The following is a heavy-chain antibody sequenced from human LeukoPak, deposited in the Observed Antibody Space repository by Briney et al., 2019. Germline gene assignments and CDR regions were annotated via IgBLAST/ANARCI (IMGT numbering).Heavy chain of an antibody. Sequence: GGSLRLSCAASGFTFSTYSMNWVRQAPGKGLEWVSGISWNSGSIGYADSVKGRFTISRDNSKNTLYLQMNSLRAEDTAVYYCAKEMFMKPDAFDIWGQGTMVTVSS. CDR3: AKEMFMKPDAFDI. V-gene: IGHV3-23*01. J-gene: IGHJ3*02. CDR2: ISWNSGSI. D-gene: IGHD3-16*01. CDR1: GFTFSTYS.